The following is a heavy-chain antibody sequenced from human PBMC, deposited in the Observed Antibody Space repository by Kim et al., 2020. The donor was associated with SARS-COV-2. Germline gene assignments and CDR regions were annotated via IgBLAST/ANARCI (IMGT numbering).Heavy chain of an antibody. CDR3: ARERQVNPYYYYGMDV. J-gene: IGHJ6*02. V-gene: IGHV4-31*02. Sequence: LKSRVTISVDTSKNQFSLKLSSVTAADTAVYYCARERQVNPYYYYGMDVWGQGTTVTVSS.